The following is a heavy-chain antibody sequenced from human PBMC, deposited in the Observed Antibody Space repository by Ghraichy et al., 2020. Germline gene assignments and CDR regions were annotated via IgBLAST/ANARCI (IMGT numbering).Heavy chain of an antibody. CDR3: ARDGRVGATTYYYYGLDV. Sequence: SETLSLTCTVSGDSIRNYYWSWIRQPAGKGLEWIGRISTSGTGNSNPSLKRRVTMSLDTSNNAFSLNLTSVTAADSAVYYCARDGRVGATTYYYYGLDVWGQGTTVTVSS. CDR1: GDSIRNYY. D-gene: IGHD1-26*01. J-gene: IGHJ6*02. CDR2: ISTSGTG. V-gene: IGHV4-4*07.